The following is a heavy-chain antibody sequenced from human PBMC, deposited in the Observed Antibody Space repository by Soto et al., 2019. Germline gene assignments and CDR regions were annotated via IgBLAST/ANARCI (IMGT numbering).Heavy chain of an antibody. V-gene: IGHV1-18*01. CDR2: ISAYNGDT. J-gene: IGHJ6*02. D-gene: IGHD5-18*01. CDR3: ARGSIYQTQLYTPSYYYYGMDV. CDR1: GYTFTSYG. Sequence: QVQLVQSGAEVKKPGASVKVSCTASGYTFTSYGISWVRQAPGQGVEWMGWISAYNGDTNYAQKLQGRVTMTTDTSNSTAYMETRSLRSAGTAVYYCARGSIYQTQLYTPSYYYYGMDVWGQGTTVTVSS.